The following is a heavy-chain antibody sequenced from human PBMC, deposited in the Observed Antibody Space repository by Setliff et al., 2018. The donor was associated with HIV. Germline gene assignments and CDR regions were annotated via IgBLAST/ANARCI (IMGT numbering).Heavy chain of an antibody. J-gene: IGHJ6*03. D-gene: IGHD6-13*01. Sequence: ASVKVSCKASGGTFSSYAISWVRQAPGQGLEWMGWINPNSGGTNYAQKFQGRVTMTRDTSISTAYMELSRLRSDDTAVYYCARVPYLEQLTYYYYYYYMDVWGKGTTVTVSS. CDR1: GGTFSSYA. V-gene: IGHV1-2*02. CDR3: ARVPYLEQLTYYYYYYYMDV. CDR2: INPNSGGT.